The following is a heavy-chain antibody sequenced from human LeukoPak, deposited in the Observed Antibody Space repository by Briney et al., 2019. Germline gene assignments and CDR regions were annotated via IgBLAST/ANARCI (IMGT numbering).Heavy chain of an antibody. CDR1: GYTFTGYY. Sequence: ASVKVSCKASGYTFTGYYMHWVRQAPGQGLEWMGRINPNSGGTNYAQKFQGRVTMTRDTSISTAYMELSRLKSDDTAVYYCARAPPGLYSSSWPLDSWGQGTLVTVSS. D-gene: IGHD6-13*01. V-gene: IGHV1-2*06. CDR2: INPNSGGT. CDR3: ARAPPGLYSSSWPLDS. J-gene: IGHJ4*02.